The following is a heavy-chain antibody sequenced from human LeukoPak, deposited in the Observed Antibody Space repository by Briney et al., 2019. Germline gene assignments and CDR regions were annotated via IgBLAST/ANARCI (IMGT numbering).Heavy chain of an antibody. J-gene: IGHJ4*02. CDR2: INHSGST. V-gene: IGHV4-34*01. CDR1: GGSISGYY. CDR3: ARRYCSGGSCYYFDY. D-gene: IGHD2-15*01. Sequence: SETLSLTCTVSGGSISGYYWSWIRQPPGKGLEWIGEINHSGSTNYNPSLKSRVTISVDTSKNQFSLKLSSVTAADTAVYYCARRYCSGGSCYYFDYWGQGTLVTVSS.